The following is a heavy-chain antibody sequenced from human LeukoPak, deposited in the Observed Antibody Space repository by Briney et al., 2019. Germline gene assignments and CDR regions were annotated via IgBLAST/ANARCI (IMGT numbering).Heavy chain of an antibody. Sequence: GGSLRLSCAASGLTFSSYAMSWVRQAPGKGLEWVSAISGSGGSTYYADSVKGRFTISRDNSKNTLYLQMNSLRAEDTAVYYCAKQIPHYDSSGYYNHPFDYWGQGTLVTVSS. J-gene: IGHJ4*02. CDR2: ISGSGGST. CDR3: AKQIPHYDSSGYYNHPFDY. D-gene: IGHD3-22*01. V-gene: IGHV3-23*01. CDR1: GLTFSSYA.